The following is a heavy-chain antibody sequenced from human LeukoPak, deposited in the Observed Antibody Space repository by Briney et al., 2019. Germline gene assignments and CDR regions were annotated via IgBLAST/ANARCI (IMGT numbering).Heavy chain of an antibody. D-gene: IGHD2-15*01. CDR2: IYTSGST. Sequence: SETLFLTCCVSGGSIRSGSYYRGWIRQPAGKGLEWIGRIYTSGSTNYNPSIKSRVTISVDTSKNQSSLKLSSVTAADTAVYYCARGASRYCSGGSCYTYWFDPWGQGTLVTVSS. J-gene: IGHJ5*02. CDR1: GGSIRSGSYY. CDR3: ARGASRYCSGGSCYTYWFDP. V-gene: IGHV4-61*02.